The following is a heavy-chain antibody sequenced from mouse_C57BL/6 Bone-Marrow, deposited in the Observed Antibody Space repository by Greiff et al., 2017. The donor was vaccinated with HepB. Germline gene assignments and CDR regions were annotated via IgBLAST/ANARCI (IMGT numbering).Heavy chain of an antibody. CDR2: IDPEAGET. D-gene: IGHD2-14*01. CDR1: GFNIKDYY. CDR3: ARSREYDDGLEDY. Sequence: VQLKQSGAELVKPGASVKLSCTASGFNIKDYYMHWVKQRTEQGLEWIGRIDPEAGETKYDPKFQGKATITAYTSSNTAYLQLSSLTSEDTAVYYGARSREYDDGLEDYWGQGTTLTVSS. J-gene: IGHJ2*01. V-gene: IGHV14-2*01.